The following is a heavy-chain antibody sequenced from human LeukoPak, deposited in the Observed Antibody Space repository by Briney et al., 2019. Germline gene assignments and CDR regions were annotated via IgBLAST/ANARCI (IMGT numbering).Heavy chain of an antibody. CDR1: GFTFSSYG. CDR2: ISGSGGST. V-gene: IGHV3-23*01. D-gene: IGHD6-6*01. CDR3: ARDLSIVDPAYYFDY. J-gene: IGHJ4*02. Sequence: GGSLRLSCAASGFTFSSYGMSWVRQAPGKGLEWVSAISGSGGSTYYADSVKGRFTISRDNSKNTLYLQMNSLRAEDTAVYYCARDLSIVDPAYYFDYWAREPWSPSPQ.